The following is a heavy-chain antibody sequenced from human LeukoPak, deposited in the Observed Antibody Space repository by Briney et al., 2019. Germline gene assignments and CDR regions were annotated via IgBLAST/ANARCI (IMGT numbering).Heavy chain of an antibody. CDR1: GGAVSSSNYY. CDR3: ARVSVAGTGPDY. CDR2: FSYNAHS. D-gene: IGHD6-19*01. J-gene: IGHJ4*02. V-gene: IGHV4-61*01. Sequence: SETLSLTCTVSGGAVSSSNYYWSWIRQSPGKGLEWVGFFSYNAHSDYNPSLKSRVTISIDTSRNQFSLRLTSVTAADTAIYYCARVSVAGTGPDYWGQGTLATVSS.